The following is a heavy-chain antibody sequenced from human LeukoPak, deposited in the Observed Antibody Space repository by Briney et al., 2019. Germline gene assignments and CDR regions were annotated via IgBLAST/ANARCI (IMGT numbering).Heavy chain of an antibody. J-gene: IGHJ5*02. CDR2: IYHSGST. CDR1: GYSISSGYY. D-gene: IGHD3-10*01. Sequence: SETLSLTCTVSGYSISSGYYWGWIRQPPGKGLEWIGSIYHSGSTYYNPSLKSRVTISVDTSKNQFSLKLSSVTAADTAVYYCARGDITMVRVYRKNWFDPWGQGTLVTVSS. CDR3: ARGDITMVRVYRKNWFDP. V-gene: IGHV4-38-2*02.